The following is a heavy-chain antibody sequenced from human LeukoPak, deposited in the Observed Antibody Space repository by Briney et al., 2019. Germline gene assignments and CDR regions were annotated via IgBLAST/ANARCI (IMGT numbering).Heavy chain of an antibody. CDR1: GFIFGDYA. Sequence: GGSLRLSCAASGFIFGDYAMHWVRQAPGKGLEGVAAIAFDDTDRYYIDSVKGRFTISRDDSKNTLYLHMTSLRDEDTAVYYCTNSDDYGDYWGQGTLVTVSS. J-gene: IGHJ4*02. CDR3: TNSDDYGDY. V-gene: IGHV3-30*04. CDR2: IAFDDTDR.